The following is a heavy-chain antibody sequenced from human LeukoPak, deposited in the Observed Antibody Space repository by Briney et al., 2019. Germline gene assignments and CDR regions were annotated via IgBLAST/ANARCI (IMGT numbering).Heavy chain of an antibody. CDR3: ANDPRLRGGNWFDP. CDR1: GFTFSSYA. J-gene: IGHJ5*02. D-gene: IGHD3-10*01. V-gene: IGHV3-23*01. CDR2: ISGSGGST. Sequence: PGGSLSLSCAASGFTFSSYAMSWVRQAPGKGLEWVSAISGSGGSTYYADSVKGRFTISRDNSKNTLYLQMNSLRAEDTAVYYCANDPRLRGGNWFDPWGQGTLVTVSS.